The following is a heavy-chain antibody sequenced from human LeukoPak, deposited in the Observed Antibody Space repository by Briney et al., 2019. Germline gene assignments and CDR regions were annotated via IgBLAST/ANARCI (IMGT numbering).Heavy chain of an antibody. CDR2: ISYDGSNK. CDR1: GFTFSSYG. Sequence: GGSLRLSCAASGFTFSSYGMHWVRQAPGKGLEWVAVISYDGSNKYYADSVKGRFTISRDNSKNTLYLQMNSLRAEDTAVYYCAKERGHYYYYGMDVWGQGTTVTVSS. CDR3: AKERGHYYYYGMDV. J-gene: IGHJ6*02. V-gene: IGHV3-30*18. D-gene: IGHD3-10*01.